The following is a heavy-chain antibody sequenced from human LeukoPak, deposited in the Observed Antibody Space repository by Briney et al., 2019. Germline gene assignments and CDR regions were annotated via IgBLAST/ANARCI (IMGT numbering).Heavy chain of an antibody. D-gene: IGHD6-13*01. V-gene: IGHV1-24*01. CDR1: GYTLTELS. Sequence: TSVEVSCKVSGYTLTELSMHWVRQAPGKGLEWMGGFDPEDGETIYAQKFQGRVTMTEDTSTDTAYMELSSLRSEDTAVYYCATPSTYSSSWYFDYWGQGTLVTVSS. CDR3: ATPSTYSSSWYFDY. CDR2: FDPEDGET. J-gene: IGHJ4*02.